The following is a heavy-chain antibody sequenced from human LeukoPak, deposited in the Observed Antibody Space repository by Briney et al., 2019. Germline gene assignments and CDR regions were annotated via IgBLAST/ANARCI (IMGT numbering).Heavy chain of an antibody. Sequence: GGSLRLSCTASGFTFGDYAMSWFRQAPGKGLEWVGFIRSKAYGGTTEYAASVKGRFTISRDDSKSIAYLQMNSLKTEDRAVYYCTRVWEDSSSWHFDYWGQGNLGTASS. CDR3: TRVWEDSSSWHFDY. D-gene: IGHD6-13*01. V-gene: IGHV3-49*03. J-gene: IGHJ4*02. CDR2: IRSKAYGGTT. CDR1: GFTFGDYA.